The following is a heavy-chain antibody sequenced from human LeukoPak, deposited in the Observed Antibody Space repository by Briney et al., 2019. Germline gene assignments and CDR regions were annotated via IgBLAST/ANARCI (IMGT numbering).Heavy chain of an antibody. CDR1: GGSISSYY. V-gene: IGHV4-4*07. J-gene: IGHJ3*02. D-gene: IGHD3-16*02. Sequence: SSETLSLTCTVSGGSISSYYWSWIRQPAGKGLEWIGRIYTSGSTNYNPSLKSRVTISVDTSKNQFSLKLSSVTAADTAVYFCARGSYDYVWGSYRTRAFVIWGQGTMFTVSS. CDR2: IYTSGST. CDR3: ARGSYDYVWGSYRTRAFVI.